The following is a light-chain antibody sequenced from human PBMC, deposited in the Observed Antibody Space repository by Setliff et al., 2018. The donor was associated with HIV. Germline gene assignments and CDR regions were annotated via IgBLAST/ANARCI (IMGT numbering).Light chain of an antibody. CDR3: WSYASSYTGYV. J-gene: IGLJ1*01. V-gene: IGLV2-14*03. CDR2: DVS. Sequence: SALAQPASVSGSPVQSVTISCTGTSSDIGSYYYVSWYQQNPGKAPKLVIYDVSNRTSGVSDRFSGFKSGNTASLTISGLQAEDEADYYCWSYASSYTGYVLGTGTKGTVL. CDR1: SSDIGSYYY.